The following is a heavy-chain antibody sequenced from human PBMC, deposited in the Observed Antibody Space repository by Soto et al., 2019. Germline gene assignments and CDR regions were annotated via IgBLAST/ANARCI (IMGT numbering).Heavy chain of an antibody. V-gene: IGHV4-31*02. CDR2: IYTTGTT. J-gene: IGHJ5*02. CDR1: GDSMSTGGYY. D-gene: IGHD6-6*01. CDR3: SRGRGSTQLRA. Sequence: QVQLQESGPGLVKPSQTLSLICTVSGDSMSTGGYYWTWIRQHPGKGLEWIGHIYTTGTTYYSPSLKSQVTMSIDKSSNRFSLILSSVTAADTAVYYCSRGRGSTQLRAWGPGALVTVSS.